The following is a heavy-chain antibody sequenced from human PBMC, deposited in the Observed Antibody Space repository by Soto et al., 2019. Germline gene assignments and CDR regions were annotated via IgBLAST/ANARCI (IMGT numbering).Heavy chain of an antibody. CDR3: AKGERRSYQLLPPDFDY. D-gene: IGHD2-2*01. Sequence: GGSLRLSCAASGFTFDDYAMHWVRQAPGRGLEWVSGISWNSGSIGYADSVKGRFTISRDNAKNSLYLQMNSLRAEDTALYYCAKGERRSYQLLPPDFDYWGQGTLVTVSS. CDR1: GFTFDDYA. V-gene: IGHV3-9*01. J-gene: IGHJ4*02. CDR2: ISWNSGSI.